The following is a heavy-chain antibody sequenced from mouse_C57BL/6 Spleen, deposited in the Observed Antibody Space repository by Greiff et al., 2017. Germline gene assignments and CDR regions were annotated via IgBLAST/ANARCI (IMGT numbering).Heavy chain of an antibody. CDR2: ISSGSSTI. CDR1: GFTFSDYG. Sequence: EVKLVESGGGLVKPGGSLKLSCAASGFTFSDYGMHWVRQAPEKGLEWVAYISSGSSTIYYADTVKGRFTISRDNAKNTLFLQMTSLRSEDTAMYYCAMIYYGNWDYWGQGTSVTVSS. D-gene: IGHD2-1*01. CDR3: AMIYYGNWDY. V-gene: IGHV5-17*01. J-gene: IGHJ4*01.